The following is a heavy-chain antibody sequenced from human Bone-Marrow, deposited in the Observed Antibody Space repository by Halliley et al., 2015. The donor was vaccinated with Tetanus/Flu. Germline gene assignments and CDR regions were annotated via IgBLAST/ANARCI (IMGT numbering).Heavy chain of an antibody. D-gene: IGHD6-19*01. J-gene: IGHJ4*02. CDR2: IYNTGNT. CDR3: ARGTGWLPDD. V-gene: IGHV4-59*01. CDR1: GDSISGYY. Sequence: TLSLTCTVSGDSISGYYCNWIRQPPGKGLEWIGHIYNTGNTNYNPSLKSRVTISVDTSKNQFSLNLNSVTAADTAVYYCARGTGWLPDDWGRGTLVTVSS.